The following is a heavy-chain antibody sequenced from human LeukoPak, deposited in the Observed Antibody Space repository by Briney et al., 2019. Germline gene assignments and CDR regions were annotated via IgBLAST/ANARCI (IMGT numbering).Heavy chain of an antibody. V-gene: IGHV3-9*01. CDR2: ISWNSGTI. Sequence: GGSLRLSCVASGLRFDDYAMNWVRQAPGKGLEWVSSISWNSGTIGYGDSVKGRFTISRDNAKNSLYLQMNSLRAEDTALYYCAKGKGGYCYYGLDVWGQGTTVTVSS. CDR3: AKGKGGYCYYGLDV. CDR1: GLRFDDYA. J-gene: IGHJ6*02.